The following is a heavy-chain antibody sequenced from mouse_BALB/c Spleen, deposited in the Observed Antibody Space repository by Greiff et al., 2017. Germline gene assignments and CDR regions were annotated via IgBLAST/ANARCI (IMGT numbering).Heavy chain of an antibody. J-gene: IGHJ4*01. CDR2: ISYSGST. CDR3: ARSLYGNYWAMDY. D-gene: IGHD2-10*02. V-gene: IGHV3-8*02. Sequence: EVKLMESGPSLVKPSQTLSLTCSVTGDSITSGYWNWIRKFPGNKLEYMGYISYSGSTYYNPSLKSRISITRDTSKNQYYLQLNSVTTEDTATYYCARSLYGNYWAMDYWGQGTSVTVSS. CDR1: GDSITSGY.